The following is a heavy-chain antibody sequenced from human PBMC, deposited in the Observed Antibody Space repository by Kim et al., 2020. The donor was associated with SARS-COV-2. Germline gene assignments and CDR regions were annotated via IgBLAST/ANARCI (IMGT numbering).Heavy chain of an antibody. Sequence: SETLSLTCTVSGGSISSGSYYWSWIRQPAGKGLEWIGRIYTSGSTNYNPSLKSRVTISVDTSKNQFSLKLSSVTAADTAVYYCARDRVGATFWYFDLWGRGTLVTVSS. CDR2: IYTSGST. D-gene: IGHD1-26*01. J-gene: IGHJ2*01. CDR3: ARDRVGATFWYFDL. V-gene: IGHV4-61*02. CDR1: GGSISSGSYY.